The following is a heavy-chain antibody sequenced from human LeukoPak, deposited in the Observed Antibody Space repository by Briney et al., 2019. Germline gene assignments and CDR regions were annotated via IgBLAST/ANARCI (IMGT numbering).Heavy chain of an antibody. CDR2: IYYSGST. Sequence: PSQTLSLTCTVSGGSISSGSYYWSWIRQHPGKGLEWIGYIYYSGSTYYNPSLKSRVTISVDTSKNQFSLKLSSVTAADTAVYYCARDEAPRVTMARGAVLGYGMDVWGQGTTVTVSS. V-gene: IGHV4-31*03. CDR1: GGSISSGSYY. CDR3: ARDEAPRVTMARGAVLGYGMDV. D-gene: IGHD3-10*01. J-gene: IGHJ6*02.